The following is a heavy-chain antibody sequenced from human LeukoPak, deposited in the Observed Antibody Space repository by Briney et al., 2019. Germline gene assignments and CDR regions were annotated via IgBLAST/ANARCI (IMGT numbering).Heavy chain of an antibody. Sequence: SETLSLTCTVSGGSISSSSYYWGWIRQPPGKGLEWIGSIYYSGSTYYNPSLKSRVTISVDTSKNQFSLKLSSVTAADTAVYYCARDLVLYGDYGPGHDAFDIWGQGTMVTVSS. D-gene: IGHD4-17*01. CDR1: GGSISSSSYY. CDR2: IYYSGST. V-gene: IGHV4-39*07. J-gene: IGHJ3*02. CDR3: ARDLVLYGDYGPGHDAFDI.